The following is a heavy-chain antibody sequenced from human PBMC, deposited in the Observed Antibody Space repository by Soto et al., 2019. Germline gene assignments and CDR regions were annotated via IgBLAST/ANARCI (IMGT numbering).Heavy chain of an antibody. CDR2: ISVSGNIT. V-gene: IGHV3-48*03. D-gene: IGHD6-13*01. CDR3: VRDTMRASAAASLDY. CDR1: GFTFSTYE. J-gene: IGHJ4*02. Sequence: PGRSLRLSCAASGFTFSTYEFSWVRQAPGRGLEWISYISVSGNITKYADSVKGRFTISRDNSERTLHLHMSSLRVDDTAVYFCVRDTMRASAAASLDYWGQGTQVTVSS.